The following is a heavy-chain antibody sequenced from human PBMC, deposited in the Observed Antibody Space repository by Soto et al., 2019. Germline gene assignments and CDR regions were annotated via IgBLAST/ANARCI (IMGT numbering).Heavy chain of an antibody. CDR2: IYYSGST. Sequence: SETLSLTCTVPAGFISSSSYYWGWIRQPPGKGLEWIGSIYYSGSTYYNPSLKSRVTISVDTSKNQFSLKLSSVTAADTAVYYCARHVILWMGQRAPYSFDYRGQATLGTVFS. CDR1: AGFISSSSYY. D-gene: IGHD3-16*01. CDR3: ARHVILWMGQRAPYSFDY. V-gene: IGHV4-39*01. J-gene: IGHJ4*02.